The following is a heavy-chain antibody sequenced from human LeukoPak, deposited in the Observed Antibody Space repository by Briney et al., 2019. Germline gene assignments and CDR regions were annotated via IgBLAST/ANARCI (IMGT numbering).Heavy chain of an antibody. D-gene: IGHD6-13*01. CDR1: GFTFSSYS. Sequence: PGGSLRLSCAASGFTFSSYSMNWVRQAPGKGLEWVSSISSSSSYIYYADSVKGRFTISRDNAKNSLYLQMNSLRAEDTAVYYCARDQPMVASSWWRTNEYHGMDVWGQGTTVTVSS. CDR2: ISSSSSYI. J-gene: IGHJ6*02. CDR3: ARDQPMVASSWWRTNEYHGMDV. V-gene: IGHV3-21*01.